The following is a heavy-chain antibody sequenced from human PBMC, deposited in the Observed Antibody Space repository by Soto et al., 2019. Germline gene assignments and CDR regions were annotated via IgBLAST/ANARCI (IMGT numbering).Heavy chain of an antibody. Sequence: GGSLRLSCAASGFTVSSYGMHWVRQAPGKGLEWVAVIWYDGSNKYYADSVKGRFTISRDNSKNTLYLQMNSLRAEDTAVYYCARDLRGNTAMDYWGQGTLVTVSS. D-gene: IGHD5-18*01. CDR1: GFTVSSYG. J-gene: IGHJ4*02. CDR2: IWYDGSNK. CDR3: ARDLRGNTAMDY. V-gene: IGHV3-33*08.